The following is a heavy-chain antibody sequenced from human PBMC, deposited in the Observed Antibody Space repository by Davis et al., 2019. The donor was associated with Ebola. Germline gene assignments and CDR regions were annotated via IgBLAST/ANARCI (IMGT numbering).Heavy chain of an antibody. V-gene: IGHV3-7*01. Sequence: PWGSLRLSCAASGFSFTAYWMTWVRQAPGKGLEWVANIKQDGSDKYYVDSVKGRFTIYRDNAEKSSYLQMNSLRAEDTAVYYCATTGRAAGAEGDALDIWGQGTMVTVAS. D-gene: IGHD2-15*01. CDR3: ATTGRAAGAEGDALDI. J-gene: IGHJ3*02. CDR1: GFSFTAYW. CDR2: IKQDGSDK.